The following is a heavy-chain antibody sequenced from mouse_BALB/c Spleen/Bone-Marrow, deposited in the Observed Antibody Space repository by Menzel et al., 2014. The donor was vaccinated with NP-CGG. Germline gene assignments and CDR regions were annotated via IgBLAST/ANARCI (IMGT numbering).Heavy chain of an antibody. CDR1: GFTFSDYG. CDR2: ISNLAYSI. V-gene: IGHV5-15*02. J-gene: IGHJ1*01. D-gene: IGHD1-1*01. CDR3: ARDQVYYYGSSYGYFDV. Sequence: EVQLVESGGGLVQPGVSRKLSCAASGFTFSDYGMAWVRQAPGKGPEWVAFISNLAYSIYYADTVTGRFTISRENAKNTLYLEMSSLRSEDTAMYYCARDQVYYYGSSYGYFDVWGAGTTVTVSS.